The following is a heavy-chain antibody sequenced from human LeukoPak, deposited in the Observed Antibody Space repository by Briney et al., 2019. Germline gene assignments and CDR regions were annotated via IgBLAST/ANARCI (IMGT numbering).Heavy chain of an antibody. D-gene: IGHD6-13*01. CDR2: IYYSGST. CDR3: ARVGSSWLSYYYGMDV. V-gene: IGHV4-59*01. J-gene: IGHJ6*02. Sequence: SETLSLTCTVSGGSISSYYWSWIRQPPGKGLEWIGYIYYSGSTNYNPSLKSRVTISVDTSKNQFSLKLSSVTAEDTAVYYCARVGSSWLSYYYGMDVWGQGTTVTVSS. CDR1: GGSISSYY.